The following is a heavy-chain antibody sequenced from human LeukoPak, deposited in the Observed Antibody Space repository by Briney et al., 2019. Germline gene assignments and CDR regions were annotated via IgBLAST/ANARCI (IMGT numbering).Heavy chain of an antibody. V-gene: IGHV3-74*01. Sequence: GGSLRLSCAASGFTLSSYWMHWVRQAPGKGLVWVSRINGDGSGTTYADSVRGRFTISRDNTKNTLYLQMNSLRAEDTAVYYCTRDLDGSGNYHWFDPWGQGTLVTVSS. CDR3: TRDLDGSGNYHWFDP. CDR2: INGDGSGT. CDR1: GFTLSSYW. J-gene: IGHJ5*02. D-gene: IGHD3-10*01.